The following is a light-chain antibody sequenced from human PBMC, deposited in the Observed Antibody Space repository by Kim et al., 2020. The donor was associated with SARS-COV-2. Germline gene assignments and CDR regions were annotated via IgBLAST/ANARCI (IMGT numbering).Light chain of an antibody. Sequence: RVTIARTGSSANSGAGYDVHWYQQLPGTAPTLLIYGNSNRPSGVPDRFSGSKSGTSASLAITGLQAEDEADYYCQSYDSSLSGWVVFGGGTQLTVL. CDR1: SANSGAGYD. CDR2: GNS. V-gene: IGLV1-40*01. CDR3: QSYDSSLSGWVV. J-gene: IGLJ2*01.